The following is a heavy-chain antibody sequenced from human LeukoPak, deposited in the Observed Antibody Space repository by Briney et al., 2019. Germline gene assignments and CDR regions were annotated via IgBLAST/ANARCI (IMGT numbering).Heavy chain of an antibody. CDR3: ARHSGSFLEDLGY. CDR1: GFTFSSYS. J-gene: IGHJ4*02. V-gene: IGHV3-21*01. D-gene: IGHD1-26*01. CDR2: ISSSSSYI. Sequence: GSLRLSCAASGFTFSSYSMNWVRQAPGKGLEWVSSISSSSSYIYYADSVKGRFTISRDNAKNSLYLQMNSLRAEDAAVYYCARHSGSFLEDLGYWGQGTLVTVSS.